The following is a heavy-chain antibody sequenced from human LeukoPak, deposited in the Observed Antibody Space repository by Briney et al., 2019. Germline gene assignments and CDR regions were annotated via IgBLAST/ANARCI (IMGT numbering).Heavy chain of an antibody. CDR3: ARLPTTVSPRWFDP. Sequence: SYPGDSDTRYSPSFQGQVTISADKSISTAYLQWSSLKASDTAMYYCARLPTTVSPRWFDPWGQGTLVTVSS. CDR2: SYPGDSDT. D-gene: IGHD4-17*01. V-gene: IGHV5-51*01. J-gene: IGHJ5*02.